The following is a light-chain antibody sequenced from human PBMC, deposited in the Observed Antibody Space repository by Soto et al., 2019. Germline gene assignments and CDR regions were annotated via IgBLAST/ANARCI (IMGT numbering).Light chain of an antibody. CDR2: AAS. V-gene: IGKV1-33*01. CDR1: QDISTY. Sequence: DIQVTQSPSSLSASVGDRVTFTCRASQDISTYLNWYQQKPGKAPKLLISAASNLETGVPPRFSGGGSASHFTFIISSLQPEDIATYYCQQYDGLPITFGGGTKVGI. J-gene: IGKJ4*01. CDR3: QQYDGLPIT.